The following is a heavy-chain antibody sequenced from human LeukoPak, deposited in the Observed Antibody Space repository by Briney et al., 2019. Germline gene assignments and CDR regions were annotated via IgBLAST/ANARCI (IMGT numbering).Heavy chain of an antibody. D-gene: IGHD3-22*01. Sequence: GASVKVSCKASGYTFTGYYMHWVRQAPGQGLEWMGWINPKRGGTKYAQKFQGRVTMTRDTSISTAYMELSSLRSDDTAVYYCARDIGDSSGDYWYFDLWGRGTLVTVSS. CDR1: GYTFTGYY. CDR3: ARDIGDSSGDYWYFDL. CDR2: INPKRGGT. V-gene: IGHV1-2*02. J-gene: IGHJ2*01.